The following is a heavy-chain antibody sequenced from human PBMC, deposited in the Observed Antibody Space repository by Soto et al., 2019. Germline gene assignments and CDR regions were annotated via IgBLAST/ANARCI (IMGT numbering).Heavy chain of an antibody. J-gene: IGHJ4*02. Sequence: KQSQTLSLTCTVSGGSISSYYWSWIRQPPGKGLEWIGYIYYSGSTNYNPSLKSRVTISVDTSKNQFSLKLSSVTAADTAVYYCARTSDLYCSSTSCYWNYFDYWGQGTLVTVSS. CDR2: IYYSGST. V-gene: IGHV4-59*08. D-gene: IGHD2-2*01. CDR3: ARTSDLYCSSTSCYWNYFDY. CDR1: GGSISSYY.